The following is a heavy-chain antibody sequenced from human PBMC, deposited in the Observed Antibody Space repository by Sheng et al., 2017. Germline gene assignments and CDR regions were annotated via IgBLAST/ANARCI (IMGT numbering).Heavy chain of an antibody. CDR3: ARGDDFWRNFDY. Sequence: QVQLVESGGGVVQPGRSLRLSCAASGFTFSSYGMHWVRQAPGKGLEWVAVIWYDGSNKYYADSVKGRFTISRDNSKNTLYLQMNSLRAEDTAVYYCARGDDFWRNFDYWGQGTLVTVSS. D-gene: IGHD3-3*01. V-gene: IGHV3-33*01. J-gene: IGHJ4*02. CDR2: IWYDGSNK. CDR1: GFTFSSYG.